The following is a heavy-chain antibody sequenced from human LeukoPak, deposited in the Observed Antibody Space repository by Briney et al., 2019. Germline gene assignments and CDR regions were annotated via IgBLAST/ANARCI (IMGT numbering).Heavy chain of an antibody. D-gene: IGHD6-13*01. CDR2: IYYSVST. J-gene: IGHJ4*02. CDR3: ARAATTSRSWLTY. V-gene: IGHV4-39*07. Sequence: SETLSLTCTVSGGSISSSSYYWGWIRQPPGKGLEWIGSIYYSVSTYYNPSLKSRLTISIDTSKNQFSLKLTSVTAADTAVYYCARAATTSRSWLTYWGQGTLVTVSS. CDR1: GGSISSSSYY.